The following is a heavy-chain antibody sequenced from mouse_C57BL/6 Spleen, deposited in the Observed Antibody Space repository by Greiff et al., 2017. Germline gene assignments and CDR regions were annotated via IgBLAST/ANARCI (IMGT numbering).Heavy chain of an antibody. D-gene: IGHD1-1*01. CDR1: GYTFTSYW. CDR2: IDPSDSYT. V-gene: IGHV1-69*01. Sequence: VQLQQSGAELVMPGASVKLSCKASGYTFTSYWMHWVKQRPGQGLEWIGEIDPSDSYTNYNQKFKGKSTLTVDKSSSTAYMQLSSLTSEDSAVYYCARLTTVVAYYFDYWGQGTTLTVSS. J-gene: IGHJ2*01. CDR3: ARLTTVVAYYFDY.